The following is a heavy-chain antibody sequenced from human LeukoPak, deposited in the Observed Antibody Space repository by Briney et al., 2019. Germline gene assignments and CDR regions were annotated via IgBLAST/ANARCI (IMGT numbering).Heavy chain of an antibody. J-gene: IGHJ4*02. D-gene: IGHD3-10*01. Sequence: PSETLSLTCAVYSGSFSGYYWSWIRQPPGKGLEWIGEINHSGSTNYNPSLKSRVTISVDTSKNQFSLKLSSVTAADTAVYYCARGMVRGVIIFDYWGQGTLVTVSS. CDR3: ARGMVRGVIIFDY. V-gene: IGHV4-34*01. CDR1: SGSFSGYY. CDR2: INHSGST.